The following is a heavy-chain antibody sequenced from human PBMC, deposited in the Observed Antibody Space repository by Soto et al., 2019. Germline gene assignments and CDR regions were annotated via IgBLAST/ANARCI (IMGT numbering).Heavy chain of an antibody. V-gene: IGHV3-7*05. CDR1: GFTFSDYW. CDR2: IKQEGSEK. CDR3: ARRGVATSSSGYYYGMGV. D-gene: IGHD5-12*01. Sequence: GGSLRLSCAVSGFTFSDYWMTWVRQAPGKGLEWVASIKQEGSEKYYVDSVKGRFTISRDNAKNSLYLQMNSLRAEDTAVYSGARRGVATSSSGYYYGMGVWGQGTTVTVSS. J-gene: IGHJ6*02.